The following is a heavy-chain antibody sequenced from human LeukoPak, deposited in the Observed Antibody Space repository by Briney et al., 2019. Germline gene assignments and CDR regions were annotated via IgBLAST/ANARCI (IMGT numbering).Heavy chain of an antibody. CDR1: GFTFSSYR. D-gene: IGHD6-13*01. V-gene: IGHV3-21*01. J-gene: IGHJ6*02. Sequence: GGSLRLSCAASGFTFSSYRMNWVRQAPGKGLEWVSSISSSSSYIYYADSVKGRFTISRDNAKNSLYLQMNSLRAEDTAVYYCAGIAAAGGYYYYYGMDVWGQGTTVTVSS. CDR2: ISSSSSYI. CDR3: AGIAAAGGYYYYYGMDV.